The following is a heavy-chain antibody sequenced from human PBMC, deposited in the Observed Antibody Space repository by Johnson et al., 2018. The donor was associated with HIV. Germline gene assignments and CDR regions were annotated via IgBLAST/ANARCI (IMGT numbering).Heavy chain of an antibody. CDR3: TTKPYSSSWYGAFDI. CDR2: IKSKTDGGTT. Sequence: VQLVESGGGVVQPGRSLRLSCAASEFTFSNAWMSWVRQAPGKGLEWVGRIKSKTDGGTTDYAAPVKGRFTISRDDSKNKLYLKMNSLKTEDTAVYYCTTKPYSSSWYGAFDIWGQGTMVTVSS. CDR1: EFTFSNAW. D-gene: IGHD6-13*01. J-gene: IGHJ3*02. V-gene: IGHV3-15*01.